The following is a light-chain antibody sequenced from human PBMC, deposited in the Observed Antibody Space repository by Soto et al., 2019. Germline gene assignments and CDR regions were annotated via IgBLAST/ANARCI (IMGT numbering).Light chain of an antibody. V-gene: IGKV3-15*01. Sequence: EIVMTQSPATLSLSPGERATLSCRASQSVSSNLAWYQHKPGQPPRLLIYGASTRATGVPARFSGSGSGTEFTLTITSLEPEDFAVYYCQQRAIWRGVTFGPGTKVDIK. CDR2: GAS. J-gene: IGKJ3*01. CDR1: QSVSSN. CDR3: QQRAIWRGVT.